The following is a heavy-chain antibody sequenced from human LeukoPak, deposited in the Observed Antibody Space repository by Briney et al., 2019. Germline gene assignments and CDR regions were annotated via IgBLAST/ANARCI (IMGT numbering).Heavy chain of an antibody. CDR1: GDTFNSYA. CDR3: ARPGVSHYYYGMDV. J-gene: IGHJ6*02. Sequence: ASVKVSCKASGDTFNSYAMNWVRQAPGQGLEWMGWINTNTGNPTYAQGFTGRFVFSLDTSVSTAYLQISSLKAEDTAVYYCARPGVSHYYYGMDVWGQGTTVTVSS. V-gene: IGHV7-4-1*02. D-gene: IGHD6-13*01. CDR2: INTNTGNP.